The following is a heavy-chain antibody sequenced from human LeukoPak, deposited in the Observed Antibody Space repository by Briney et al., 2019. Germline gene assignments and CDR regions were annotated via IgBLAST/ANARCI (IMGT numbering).Heavy chain of an antibody. Sequence: GGSLRLSCAASTLTFSTYTMHWVRQAPGKGLEWEALISYDGSSEYYADSVRGRFAISRDSSRNILYLQMNSLRPEGTAVYYCAAEYCGGGFCYTRHSGHDYWGQGTLVSVSS. CDR2: ISYDGSSE. CDR1: TLTFSTYT. J-gene: IGHJ4*02. V-gene: IGHV3-30*09. CDR3: AAEYCGGGFCYTRHSGHDY. D-gene: IGHD2-15*01.